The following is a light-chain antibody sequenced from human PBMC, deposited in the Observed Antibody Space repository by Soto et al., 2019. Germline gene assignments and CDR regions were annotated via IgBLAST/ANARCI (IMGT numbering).Light chain of an antibody. CDR2: DVS. Sequence: QSVLTQPASVSGSPGQSITISCTGTSSVVGGHDYVSWYQHHTGKAPKLMIYDVSNRPSGVSNRFSGSKSGNTASLTISGLQAEDEADYYCSSYTTSSTYVFGTGTKVTV. CDR3: SSYTTSSTYV. CDR1: SSVVGGHDY. V-gene: IGLV2-14*03. J-gene: IGLJ1*01.